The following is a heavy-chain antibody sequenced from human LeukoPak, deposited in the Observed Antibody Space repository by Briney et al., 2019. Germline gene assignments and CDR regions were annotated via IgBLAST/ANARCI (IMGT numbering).Heavy chain of an antibody. Sequence: GGSLRLSCAASGFTFSSYSMNWVRQAPGKGLEWVSSISSSSSYIYYADSVKGRFTISRDNAKNSLYLQMNSLRAEDTAVYYCARDRADGYSGYAEPFDYWGQGTLVTVSS. J-gene: IGHJ4*02. V-gene: IGHV3-21*01. CDR2: ISSSSSYI. CDR1: GFTFSSYS. CDR3: ARDRADGYSGYAEPFDY. D-gene: IGHD5-12*01.